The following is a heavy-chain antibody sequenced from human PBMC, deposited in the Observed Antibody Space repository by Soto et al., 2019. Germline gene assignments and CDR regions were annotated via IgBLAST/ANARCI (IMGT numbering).Heavy chain of an antibody. V-gene: IGHV1-18*01. Sequence: QVQLVQSGAEVKKPGASVKVSCKASGYTFTSYGISWVRQAPGQGLEWMGWISAYNGNTNYAQKLQGRVTMTTDTSTSTAYMELRSLRSDDTAVYYCASDGIAAAGGKTRPLAPFDYWGQGTLVTVSS. J-gene: IGHJ4*02. CDR1: GYTFTSYG. D-gene: IGHD6-13*01. CDR3: ASDGIAAAGGKTRPLAPFDY. CDR2: ISAYNGNT.